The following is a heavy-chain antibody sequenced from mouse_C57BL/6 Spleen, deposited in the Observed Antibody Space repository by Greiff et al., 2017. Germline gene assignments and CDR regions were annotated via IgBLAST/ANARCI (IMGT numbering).Heavy chain of an antibody. CDR1: GYAFSSSW. D-gene: IGHD2-4*01. CDR3: ARVYYDYGRDAMDD. V-gene: IGHV1-82*01. CDR2: IYPGDGDT. Sequence: QVQLQQSGPELVKPGASVKISCKASGYAFSSSWMNWVKQRPGKGLEWIGRIYPGDGDTNYNGKFKGKATLTADKSSSTAYMQHSSLTSEDSAVYFCARVYYDYGRDAMDDWGQGTSVTVSS. J-gene: IGHJ4*01.